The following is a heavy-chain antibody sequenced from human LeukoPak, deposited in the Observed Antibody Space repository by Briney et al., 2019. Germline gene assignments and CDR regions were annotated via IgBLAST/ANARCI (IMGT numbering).Heavy chain of an antibody. CDR1: GFTFSSYS. Sequence: GGSLRLSCAASGFTFSSYSMNWVRQAPGKGLEWVSYISSSGSTIYYADSVKGRFTISRNNAKNSLYLQMNSLRAEDTALYYCAREGWKYQLLWGQGTLVTVSS. CDR2: ISSSGSTI. CDR3: AREGWKYQLL. J-gene: IGHJ4*02. D-gene: IGHD2-2*01. V-gene: IGHV3-48*04.